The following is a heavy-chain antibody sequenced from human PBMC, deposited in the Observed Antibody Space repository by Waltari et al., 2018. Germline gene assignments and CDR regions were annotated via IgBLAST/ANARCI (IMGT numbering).Heavy chain of an antibody. V-gene: IGHV4-39*01. CDR2: VYYSGNT. CDR1: GGSISSSSYY. D-gene: IGHD3-10*01. J-gene: IGHJ4*02. Sequence: QLQLQESGPGLVKPSETLSLTCTVSGGSISSSSYYWGWVRQPPGRGLEWIGSVYYSGNTYYNPSLKSRLTISIDTSKNQFSLKLSSVTAADTAVYYCARHSSPGSYYSPFGCWGQGTLVTVSS. CDR3: ARHSSPGSYYSPFGC.